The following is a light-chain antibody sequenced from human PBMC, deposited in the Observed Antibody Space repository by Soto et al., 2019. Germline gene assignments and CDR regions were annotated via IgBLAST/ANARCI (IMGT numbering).Light chain of an antibody. CDR1: NIASKN. CDR2: KIS. J-gene: IGLJ1*01. Sequence: SYELTQPLSVSVALGQTATITCGGDNIASKNVHWYQQKPGQAPVLVIYKISNRPSGIPERFSGSNSGNTATLTISRAQAGDEADYYCQVWDSSTVYVFGTGTKVTVL. V-gene: IGLV3-9*01. CDR3: QVWDSSTVYV.